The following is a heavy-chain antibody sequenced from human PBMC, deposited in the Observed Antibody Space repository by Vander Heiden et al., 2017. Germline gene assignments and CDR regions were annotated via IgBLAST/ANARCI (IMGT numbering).Heavy chain of an antibody. CDR3: ASTPADYDFWSGYRRGYYYGMDV. CDR2: INHSGST. Sequence: QVQLQQWGAGLLKPSETLSLTCAVYGGSFSGYYWSWIRQPQGKGLEWIGEINHSGSTNYNPSLKSRVTISVDTSKNQFSLKLSSVTAADTAVYYCASTPADYDFWSGYRRGYYYGMDVWGQGTTVTVSS. J-gene: IGHJ6*02. CDR1: GGSFSGYY. D-gene: IGHD3-3*01. V-gene: IGHV4-34*01.